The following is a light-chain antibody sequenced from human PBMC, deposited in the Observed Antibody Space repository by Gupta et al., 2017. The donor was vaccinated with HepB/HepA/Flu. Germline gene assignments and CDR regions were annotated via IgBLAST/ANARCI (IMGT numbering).Light chain of an antibody. CDR2: DAS. Sequence: SPSSLSASIGDRVTISCQASHDISNHLNWFQQRPGKAPKLLIYDASNLETGVPSRFGGSGSGTDFTFTITSLQPEDFATYYCQHYDDLLFTFGPGTTV. CDR3: QHYDDLLFT. J-gene: IGKJ3*01. V-gene: IGKV1-33*01. CDR1: HDISNH.